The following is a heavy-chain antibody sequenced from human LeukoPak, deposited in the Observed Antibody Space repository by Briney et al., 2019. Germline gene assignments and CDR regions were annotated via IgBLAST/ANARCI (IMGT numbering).Heavy chain of an antibody. CDR1: GLSFRSYS. CDR2: ISSTSSTI. V-gene: IGHV3-48*04. CDR3: ARDLRYYDILTGYYHTMGAFDI. Sequence: GGSLRLSCVASGLSFRSYSMNWVRQAPGKGLEWVSYISSTSSTIYYADSVEGRFTISRDNAKKSLYLQMNSLRAEDTAVYYCARDLRYYDILTGYYHTMGAFDIWGQGTMVTVSS. D-gene: IGHD3-9*01. J-gene: IGHJ3*02.